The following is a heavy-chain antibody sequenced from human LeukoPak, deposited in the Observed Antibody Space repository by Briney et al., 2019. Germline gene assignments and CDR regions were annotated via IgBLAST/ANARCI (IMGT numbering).Heavy chain of an antibody. D-gene: IGHD3-22*01. V-gene: IGHV3-23*01. CDR2: ISGGGGNT. CDR3: AKDCGTTYYYKNGGSHSWDHNWFDS. J-gene: IGHJ5*01. Sequence: PGGSLRLSCAASGFTFSNYAMNWVRQAPGKGVEWVSGISGGGGNTYYADSVKGRFTISRDNSKNTLYLQMNSLRAEDSAVYYCAKDCGTTYYYKNGGSHSWDHNWFDSWGQGTLVTASS. CDR1: GFTFSNYA.